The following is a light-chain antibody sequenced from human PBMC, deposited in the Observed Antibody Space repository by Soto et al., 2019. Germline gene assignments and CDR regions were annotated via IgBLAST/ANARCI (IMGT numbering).Light chain of an antibody. V-gene: IGKV3D-15*01. CDR1: QSVSSN. Sequence: EIVMTQSPATLSVSPGERATLSCRASQSVSSNLAWYQQKPGQAPRLLIYGASIRATGIQARFSGSGSGTEFTLTISSLQSEDFAVYYCQQYNNWPPFTVGPGTKVDIK. J-gene: IGKJ3*01. CDR3: QQYNNWPPFT. CDR2: GAS.